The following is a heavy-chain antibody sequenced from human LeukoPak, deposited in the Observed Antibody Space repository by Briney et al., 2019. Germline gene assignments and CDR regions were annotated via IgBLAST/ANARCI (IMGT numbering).Heavy chain of an antibody. Sequence: ASVKVSCKASGYTFTSYGISWVRQAPGQGLEWMGWISAYNGNTNYAQKLQGRVTMTTDTSTSTAYMELRSLRSDDTAVYYCARVRPHYSSTSCYTRSNYCYYYMDVWGKGTTVTVSS. V-gene: IGHV1-18*01. CDR1: GYTFTSYG. CDR2: ISAYNGNT. J-gene: IGHJ6*03. CDR3: ARVRPHYSSTSCYTRSNYCYYYMDV. D-gene: IGHD2-2*02.